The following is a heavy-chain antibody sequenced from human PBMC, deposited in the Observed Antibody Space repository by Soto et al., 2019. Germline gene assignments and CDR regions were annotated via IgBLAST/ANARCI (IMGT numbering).Heavy chain of an antibody. CDR2: ISNSGGSK. D-gene: IGHD6-13*01. V-gene: IGHV3-23*01. Sequence: EVQLLESGGGLVQPGGSLRLSCAAYGFTFSSYAMSWVRQAPGKGLEWVSAISNSGGSKYYADSVKGRFTISRDNSKNTLYLQMNSLRAEDTAVYYCAKDSSSWSNWFDPWCQVTLVTVSS. J-gene: IGHJ5*02. CDR3: AKDSSSWSNWFDP. CDR1: GFTFSSYA.